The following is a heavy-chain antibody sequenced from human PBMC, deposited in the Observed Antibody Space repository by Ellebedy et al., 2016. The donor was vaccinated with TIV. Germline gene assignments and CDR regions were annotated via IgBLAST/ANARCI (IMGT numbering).Heavy chain of an antibody. J-gene: IGHJ4*02. D-gene: IGHD2-15*01. CDR1: GFTVSSNY. CDR2: IYSGGTT. CDR3: AKSGGNPWFYY. Sequence: GGSLRLSCAASGFTVSSNYMSWVRQAPGKGLEWVSVIYSGGTTCYADSVKRRFTISRDNSKNTLYLQMNRLRAEDTAVYYCAKSGGNPWFYYWGQGTLVTVSS. V-gene: IGHV3-53*01.